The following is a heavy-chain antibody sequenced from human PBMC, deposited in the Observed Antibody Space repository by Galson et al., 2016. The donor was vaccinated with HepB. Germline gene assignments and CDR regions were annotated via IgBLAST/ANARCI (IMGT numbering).Heavy chain of an antibody. CDR3: AKDVYTSGSEYGMDV. D-gene: IGHD3-10*01. CDR2: VSYDGYSK. J-gene: IGHJ6*02. CDR1: GFFFSNYG. Sequence: SLRLSCAASGFFFSNYGMHWVHQAPGKGLAWVAVVSYDGYSKYYADSVKGRFTISRDNSKTTMYLQMNSLRVEDTAVYYCAKDVYTSGSEYGMDVWGQGTTVTVSS. V-gene: IGHV3-30*18.